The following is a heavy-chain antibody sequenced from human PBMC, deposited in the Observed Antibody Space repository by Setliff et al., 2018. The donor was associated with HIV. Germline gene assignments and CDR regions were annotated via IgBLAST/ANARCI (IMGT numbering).Heavy chain of an antibody. CDR3: ARDLHQPGYFYYVDV. D-gene: IGHD3-16*01. V-gene: IGHV4-59*01. CDR2: IYYSGNT. Sequence: PSETLSLTCTVSGGPFSSTSWSWIRQFPGQGLKWIGYIYYSGNTNYNPSLKSRVTISIDTSKNRFFLKLNSVTAADTAIYYCARDLHQPGYFYYVDVWGKGTAVTVSS. J-gene: IGHJ6*04. CDR1: GGPFSSTS.